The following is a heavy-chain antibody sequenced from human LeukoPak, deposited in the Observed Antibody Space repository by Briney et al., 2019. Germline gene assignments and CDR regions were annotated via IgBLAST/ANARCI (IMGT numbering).Heavy chain of an antibody. V-gene: IGHV4-59*12. J-gene: IGHJ4*02. CDR2: TYYSGST. Sequence: SETLSLTCTVPGASISIYYWSWIRQPPGKGLEWIGYTYYSGSTNYNPSLESRVTISVDTSKNQISLRLSSVTAADTAVYYCARDRGRFDSWGQGTLVTVSS. CDR3: ARDRGRFDS. CDR1: GASISIYY.